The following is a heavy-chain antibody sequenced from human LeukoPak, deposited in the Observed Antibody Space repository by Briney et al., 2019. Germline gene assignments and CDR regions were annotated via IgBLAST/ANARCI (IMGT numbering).Heavy chain of an antibody. J-gene: IGHJ6*03. CDR2: INSDGSST. CDR3: ARDPYYDFWSGYFYYYMDV. V-gene: IGHV3-74*01. Sequence: GGSLRLSCAASGFTFSSYWMHWVRQAPGKGLVWVSRINSDGSSTSYADSVKGRFTISRDNAKNTLYLQMNSLRAEDTAAYYCARDPYYDFWSGYFYYYMDVWGKGTTVTVSS. CDR1: GFTFSSYW. D-gene: IGHD3-3*01.